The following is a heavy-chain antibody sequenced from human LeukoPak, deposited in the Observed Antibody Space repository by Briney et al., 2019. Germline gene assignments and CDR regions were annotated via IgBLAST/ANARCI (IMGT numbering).Heavy chain of an antibody. V-gene: IGHV1-24*01. Sequence: ASVKVSCKVSGYTVTELSIHWVRQAPGKGLEWMGGFDPVEAETVFAGKFQGRVTMAEDTSTNTAYMELTSLRSEDTAVYYCATGQTTPVLVDTLHFWGQGTLVTVSS. J-gene: IGHJ4*02. CDR1: GYTVTELS. CDR2: FDPVEAET. D-gene: IGHD4-17*01. CDR3: ATGQTTPVLVDTLHF.